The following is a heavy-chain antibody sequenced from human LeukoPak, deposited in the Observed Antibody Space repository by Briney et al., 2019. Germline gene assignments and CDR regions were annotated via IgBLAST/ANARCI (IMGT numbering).Heavy chain of an antibody. V-gene: IGHV3-23*01. D-gene: IGHD3-22*01. J-gene: IGHJ4*02. CDR3: AKDLDTPYDSSGYYYAY. CDR2: ISGSGGST. Sequence: GGSLRLSCAASGFTFSSYAMSWVRQAPGKGLEWVSAISGSGGSTYYADSVKGRFTISRDNSKNTLYLQMNSLRAEDTAVYYCAKDLDTPYDSSGYYYAYWGQGTLVTVSS. CDR1: GFTFSSYA.